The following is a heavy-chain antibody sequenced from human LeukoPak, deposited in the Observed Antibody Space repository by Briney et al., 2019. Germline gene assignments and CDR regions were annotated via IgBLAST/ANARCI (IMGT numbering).Heavy chain of an antibody. J-gene: IGHJ5*02. D-gene: IGHD3-10*01. CDR1: GGSISSYY. Sequence: SETLSLTCTVSGGSISSYYWSWIRQPAGKGLEWIGRIYTSGSTNYNPSLKSRVTMSVDTSKNQFSLKLSSVTAADTAVYYCARRPRPIWFGESFQYNWFDPWGQGTLVTVSS. CDR2: IYTSGST. CDR3: ARRPRPIWFGESFQYNWFDP. V-gene: IGHV4-4*07.